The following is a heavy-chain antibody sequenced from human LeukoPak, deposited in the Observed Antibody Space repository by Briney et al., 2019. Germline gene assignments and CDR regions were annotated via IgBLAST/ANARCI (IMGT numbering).Heavy chain of an antibody. CDR3: ARVTAPPQIYIAVAGTSAFDP. CDR1: GGSISSSSYY. J-gene: IGHJ5*02. D-gene: IGHD6-19*01. V-gene: IGHV4-39*01. CDR2: IYYSGST. Sequence: PSETLSLTCTVSGGSISSSSYYWGWIRQPPGKGLEWIGSIYYSGSTYYNPSLKSRVTISVDTSKNQFSLKLSSVTAADTAVYYCARVTAPPQIYIAVAGTSAFDPWGQGTLVTVSS.